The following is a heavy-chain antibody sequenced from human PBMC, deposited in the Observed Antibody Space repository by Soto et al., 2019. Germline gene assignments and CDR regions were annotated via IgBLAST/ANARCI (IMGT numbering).Heavy chain of an antibody. CDR1: GGSIISSSDY. CDR3: QRPLSDGRSHYYHYGMQV. V-gene: IGHV4-39*01. CDR2: IFYGGST. Sequence: SLTCSVSGGSIISSSDYWGWIRQPPGKGLEWIGSIFYGGSTYYNPSLKSRVTISVDTSKNKFSLKLTSVTAADKAVYYCQRPLSDGRSHYYHYGMQVWGQGTTVTV. D-gene: IGHD2-8*01. J-gene: IGHJ6*02.